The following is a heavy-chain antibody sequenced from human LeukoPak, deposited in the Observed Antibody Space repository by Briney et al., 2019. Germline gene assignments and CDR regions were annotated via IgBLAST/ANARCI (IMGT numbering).Heavy chain of an antibody. CDR2: IKDDGRQK. CDR3: ARDRPIVGASHFDY. CDR1: GFTFSRYW. V-gene: IGHV3-7*01. J-gene: IGHJ4*02. Sequence: GGSLRLSCAPSGFTFSRYWMTWVRQTPGKGLEWVASIKDDGRQKYYVDSVKGRFTVSRDNAKSSAYLQMDSLRVEDTALYYCARDRPIVGASHFDYWGQGTLVTVSS. D-gene: IGHD1-26*01.